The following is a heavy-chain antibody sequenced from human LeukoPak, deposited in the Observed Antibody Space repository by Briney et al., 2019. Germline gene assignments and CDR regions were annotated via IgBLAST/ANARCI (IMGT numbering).Heavy chain of an antibody. CDR2: ISAGGGGT. V-gene: IGHV3-23*01. Sequence: GGSLRLSCAASEFTFSRYNMNWVRHAPGKGMEWVSGISAGGGGTYYADSVKGRFTISRDNSKSTLYLQMNSLRAEDTAIYYCAKDLRSGSNYGFFDYWGQGTLVTVSS. J-gene: IGHJ4*02. CDR1: EFTFSRYN. D-gene: IGHD3-10*01. CDR3: AKDLRSGSNYGFFDY.